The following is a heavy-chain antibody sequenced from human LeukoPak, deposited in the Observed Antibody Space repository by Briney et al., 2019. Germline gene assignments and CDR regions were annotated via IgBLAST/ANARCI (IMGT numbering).Heavy chain of an antibody. V-gene: IGHV1-46*01. D-gene: IGHD3-3*01. Sequence: GASVKVSCKASGYTFTSYYMHWVRQAPGQGLEWMGIINPSGGSTSYAQKFQGRVTMTRDMSTSTVYMELSSLRSEDTAVYYCARDSATVFGVVIMYFDYWGQGTLVTVSS. J-gene: IGHJ4*02. CDR1: GYTFTSYY. CDR3: ARDSATVFGVVIMYFDY. CDR2: INPSGGST.